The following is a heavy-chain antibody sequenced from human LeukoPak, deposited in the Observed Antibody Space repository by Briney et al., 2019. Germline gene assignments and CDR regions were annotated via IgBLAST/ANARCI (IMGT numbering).Heavy chain of an antibody. D-gene: IGHD5-18*01. CDR1: GGSISSSSYY. V-gene: IGHV4-30-4*08. CDR2: IYYSGST. CDR3: ARANTAMVGGYYYYYGMDV. Sequence: PSETLSLTCTVSGGSISSSSYYWGWIRQPPGKGLEWIGYIYYSGSTYYNPSLKSRVTISVDTSKNQFSLKLSSVTAADTAVYYCARANTAMVGGYYYYYGMDVWGQGTTVTVSS. J-gene: IGHJ6*02.